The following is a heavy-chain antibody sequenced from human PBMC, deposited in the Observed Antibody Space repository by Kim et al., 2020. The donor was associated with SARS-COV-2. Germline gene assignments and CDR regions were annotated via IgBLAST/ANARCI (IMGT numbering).Heavy chain of an antibody. V-gene: IGHV3-23*01. Sequence: GGSLRLSCVASGFTFDKFAMNWVRQVPGKGLEWVSGLSSTGISTYFSDSVRGRFTISRDNSKNTVDLQMNSLRGDDTAIYFCVKDGHRTNPGALDNWGQG. J-gene: IGHJ4*02. D-gene: IGHD2-8*01. CDR2: LSSTGIST. CDR1: GFTFDKFA. CDR3: VKDGHRTNPGALDN.